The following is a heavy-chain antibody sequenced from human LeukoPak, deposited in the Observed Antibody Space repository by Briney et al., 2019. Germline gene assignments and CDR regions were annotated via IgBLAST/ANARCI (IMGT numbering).Heavy chain of an antibody. CDR3: ARYTATVTGADY. V-gene: IGHV1-2*02. Sequence: AASVKVSCKASGYTFTDYYMHWVRQAPGQGPEWMGWVKPESGGAHYTQKFQGRVTMTRDTSTSTAYMELSRLTSDDTAIYYCARYTATVTGADYWGQGTLVTVSS. CDR2: VKPESGGA. D-gene: IGHD5-18*01. J-gene: IGHJ4*02. CDR1: GYTFTDYY.